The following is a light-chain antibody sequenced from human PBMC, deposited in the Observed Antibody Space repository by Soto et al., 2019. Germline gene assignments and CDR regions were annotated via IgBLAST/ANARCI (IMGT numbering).Light chain of an antibody. V-gene: IGLV2-14*03. CDR2: DVS. CDR3: SSYTSSSTLV. CDR1: SSDVGAYDY. Sequence: QSVLPQPASVSGSPGQSITVSCTGTSSDVGAYDYVSWYQHHPGKAPKLMIYDVSYRPSGVSNRFSGSKSGNTASLTISGLQAEDEADYYCSSYTSSSTLVFGTGTKGTVL. J-gene: IGLJ1*01.